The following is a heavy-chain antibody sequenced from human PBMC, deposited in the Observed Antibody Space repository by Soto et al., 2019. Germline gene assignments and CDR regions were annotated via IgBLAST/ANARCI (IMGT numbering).Heavy chain of an antibody. CDR3: AGKVGATTDYYYYGMDV. CDR2: ISGSGGST. J-gene: IGHJ6*02. Sequence: GGSLRLSCAASGFTFSSYAMSWVRQAPGKGLEWVSAISGSGGSTYYADSVKGRFTISRDNSKNTLYLQMNSLRAEDTAVYYCAGKVGATTDYYYYGMDVWGQGTTVTVSS. D-gene: IGHD1-26*01. CDR1: GFTFSSYA. V-gene: IGHV3-23*01.